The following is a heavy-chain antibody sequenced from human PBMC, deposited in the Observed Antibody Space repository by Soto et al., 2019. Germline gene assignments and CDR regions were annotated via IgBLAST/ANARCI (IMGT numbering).Heavy chain of an antibody. J-gene: IGHJ4*01. CDR3: AREVDRALVGSPHYFDY. V-gene: IGHV3-74*01. CDR2: INIDGSDT. Sequence: PGGSLRLSCAASGFTFTSYLMHGVRQVPGKGLVWVSHINIDGSDTTYADSVKGRFTLSRDNSKNSMYLQMNSLRAEDTAVYYCAREVDRALVGSPHYFDYWGQGTLVTVSS. CDR1: GFTFTSYL. D-gene: IGHD5-18*01.